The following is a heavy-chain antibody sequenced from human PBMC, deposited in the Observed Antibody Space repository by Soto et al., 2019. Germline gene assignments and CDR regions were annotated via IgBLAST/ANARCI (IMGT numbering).Heavy chain of an antibody. Sequence: LSLTCAASGFTFSSYSMNWVRQAPGKGLEWVSYISSSSSTIYYADSVKGRFTISRDNAKNSLYLQMNSLRDEDTAVYYCARDPRPLYSSGGYFDYWGQGTLVTVSS. CDR3: ARDPRPLYSSGGYFDY. D-gene: IGHD6-19*01. CDR1: GFTFSSYS. CDR2: ISSSSSTI. V-gene: IGHV3-48*02. J-gene: IGHJ4*02.